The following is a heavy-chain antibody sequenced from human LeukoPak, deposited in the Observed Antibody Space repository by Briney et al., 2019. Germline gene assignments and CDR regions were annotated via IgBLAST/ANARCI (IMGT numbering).Heavy chain of an antibody. CDR3: ATDIAPFIAVAGHGGGY. V-gene: IGHV1-24*01. CDR1: GYTLTELS. J-gene: IGHJ4*02. Sequence: LWASVKVSCKVSGYTLTELSMHWVRQAPGKGLEWMGGFDPEDGETIYAQKFQGRVTMTEDTSTDTAYMELSSLRSEDTAVYYCATDIAPFIAVAGHGGGYWGQGTLVTVSS. CDR2: FDPEDGET. D-gene: IGHD6-19*01.